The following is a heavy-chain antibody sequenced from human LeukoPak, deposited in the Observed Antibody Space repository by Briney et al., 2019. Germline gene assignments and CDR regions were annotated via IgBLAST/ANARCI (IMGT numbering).Heavy chain of an antibody. D-gene: IGHD3-22*01. Sequence: ASVEVSCKASGYTFTSHDINWVRQATGQGLEWMGWMNPNSGDTGYAQKFQGRVTITRNTSISTAYMELSSLRSEDTAVYYCARAFLFRYDSSGSINSAFDYWGQGTLVTVSS. CDR1: GYTFTSHD. CDR2: MNPNSGDT. V-gene: IGHV1-8*03. CDR3: ARAFLFRYDSSGSINSAFDY. J-gene: IGHJ4*02.